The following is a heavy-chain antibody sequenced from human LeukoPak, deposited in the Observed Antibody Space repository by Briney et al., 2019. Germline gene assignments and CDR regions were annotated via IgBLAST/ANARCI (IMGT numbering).Heavy chain of an antibody. Sequence: GASVKVSCKASGYPFTIYGISWVRQAPGQGLEWMGWINVYNGHTNYAQKFQGRVTMTTDTSSSTAYMELRSLRSDDTAVYYCARMGAAAGYFDYWGQGTLVTVSS. CDR2: INVYNGHT. CDR1: GYPFTIYG. V-gene: IGHV1-18*01. J-gene: IGHJ4*02. CDR3: ARMGAAAGYFDY. D-gene: IGHD6-13*01.